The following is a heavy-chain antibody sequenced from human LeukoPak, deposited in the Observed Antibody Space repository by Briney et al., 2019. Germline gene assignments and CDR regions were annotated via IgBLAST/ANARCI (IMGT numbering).Heavy chain of an antibody. CDR3: ARAGLGAFDI. Sequence: PSETLSLTCAVSGYSMSSGYYWGWIRQPPGKGLEWIGSIYHSGSTYYNPSLKSRVTISVDTSKNQFSLKLSSVTAADTAVYYCARAGLGAFDIWGQGTMVTVSS. CDR2: IYHSGST. J-gene: IGHJ3*02. V-gene: IGHV4-38-2*01. CDR1: GYSMSSGYY.